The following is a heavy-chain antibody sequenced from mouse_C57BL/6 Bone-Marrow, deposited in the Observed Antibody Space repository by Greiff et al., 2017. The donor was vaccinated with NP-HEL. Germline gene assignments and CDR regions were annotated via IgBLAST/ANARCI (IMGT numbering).Heavy chain of an antibody. J-gene: IGHJ3*01. D-gene: IGHD3-2*02. CDR1: GFTFSSYA. V-gene: IGHV5-4*03. Sequence: DVMLVESGGGLVKPGGSLKLSCAASGFTFSSYAMSWVRQTPEKRLEWVATISDGGSYTYYPDNVKGRFTISRDNAKNNLYLQMSHLKSEDTAMYYCARAQTAQATFFAYWGQGTLVTVSA. CDR3: ARAQTAQATFFAY. CDR2: ISDGGSYT.